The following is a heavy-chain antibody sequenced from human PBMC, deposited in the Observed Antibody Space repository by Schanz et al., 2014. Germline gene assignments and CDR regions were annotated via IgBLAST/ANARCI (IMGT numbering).Heavy chain of an antibody. D-gene: IGHD2-2*01. CDR3: AKDSTHIDIVLVPTAIDY. J-gene: IGHJ4*02. V-gene: IGHV3-23*04. CDR2: FIVDSGNT. Sequence: VPLVGSGGGLLQPGGSLRLSCTASGFAFSSYSMNWVRQAPGKGLEWVSGFIVDSGNTYYAGSVKGRFSISRDYSKNTLYLHMNTLRSEDTAVYYCAKDSTHIDIVLVPTAIDYWGQGTLVTVSS. CDR1: GFAFSSYS.